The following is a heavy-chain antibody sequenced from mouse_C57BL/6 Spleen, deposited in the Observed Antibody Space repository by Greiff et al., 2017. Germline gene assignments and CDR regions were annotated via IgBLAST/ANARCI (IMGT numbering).Heavy chain of an antibody. CDR1: GYTFTSYW. CDR3: ARSGKGLSYAIDY. CDR2: IYPGSGNT. V-gene: IGHV1-55*01. D-gene: IGHD3-3*01. Sequence: QVQLQQPGAELVKPGASVKMSCKASGYTFTSYWITWVKQRPGQGLEWIGAIYPGSGNTNYNQKFKSKATLTVDTSSSTAYMQHSSLTSAASAVYYCARSGKGLSYAIDYWGQGTSVTVSS. J-gene: IGHJ4*01.